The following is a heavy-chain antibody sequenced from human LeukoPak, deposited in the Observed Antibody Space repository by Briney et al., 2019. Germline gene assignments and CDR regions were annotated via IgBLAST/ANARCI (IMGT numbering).Heavy chain of an antibody. D-gene: IGHD3-3*01. Sequence: GASVKVSCKASGYTFTSYDINWVRQATGQGLEWMGWMNPNSGNTGYAQKFQGRVTITRNTSISTAYMELSSLRSEDTAVYYCARVSVAARFDYDFWSGYYTNINWFDPWGQGTLVTVSS. J-gene: IGHJ5*02. CDR1: GYTFTSYD. CDR3: ARVSVAARFDYDFWSGYYTNINWFDP. CDR2: MNPNSGNT. V-gene: IGHV1-8*03.